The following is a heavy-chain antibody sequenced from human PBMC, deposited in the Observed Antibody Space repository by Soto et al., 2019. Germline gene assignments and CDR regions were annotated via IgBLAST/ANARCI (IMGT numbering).Heavy chain of an antibody. CDR3: ARHGRSYAYFDY. Sequence: QVQLVESGGGLVKPGGSLRLSCADSGFTLSDFSMSWIRQAPGEGLEWVSYISSSGNTIYYADSVKGRFTISRDDYKNSLYLQMSSLRAEDTAVYYCARHGRSYAYFDYWGQGHLVTVSS. CDR2: ISSSGNTI. D-gene: IGHD1-26*01. J-gene: IGHJ4*02. V-gene: IGHV3-11*01. CDR1: GFTLSDFS.